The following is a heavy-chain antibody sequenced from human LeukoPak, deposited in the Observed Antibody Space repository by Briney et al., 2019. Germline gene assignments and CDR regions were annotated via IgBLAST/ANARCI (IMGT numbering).Heavy chain of an antibody. CDR2: IWYDGSNK. Sequence: GGSLRLSCAASGFTFSSYGMHWVRQAPGKGLEWVAVIWYDGSNKYYADSVKGRFTISRDNSKNTLYLQMNSLRAEDTAVYYCARAIPGYDAFDIWGQGTMVTVSS. CDR1: GFTFSSYG. D-gene: IGHD1-1*01. V-gene: IGHV3-33*01. CDR3: ARAIPGYDAFDI. J-gene: IGHJ3*02.